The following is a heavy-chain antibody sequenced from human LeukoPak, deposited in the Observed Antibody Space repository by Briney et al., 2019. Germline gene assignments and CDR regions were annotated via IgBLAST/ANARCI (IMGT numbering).Heavy chain of an antibody. CDR1: GGSFSGYY. D-gene: IGHD1/OR15-1a*01. Sequence: SETLSLTCAVYGGSFSGYYWSWIRQPPGKGLEWIGEINHSGRTNHNPSLKSRVTISADTSKNQLSLKLSSVTAADTAVYYCAKTKGYFDYWGQGTLVTVSS. J-gene: IGHJ4*02. CDR3: AKTKGYFDY. V-gene: IGHV4-34*01. CDR2: INHSGRT.